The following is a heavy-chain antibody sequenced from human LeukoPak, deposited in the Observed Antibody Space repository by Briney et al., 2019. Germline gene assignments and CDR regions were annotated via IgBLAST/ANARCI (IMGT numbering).Heavy chain of an antibody. CDR3: ARLWPSRSAGGFDY. CDR2: IYYSGST. J-gene: IGHJ4*02. Sequence: SETLSLTCTVSGGSISSYYWSWIRQPPGKGLEWIGYIYYSGSTNYNPSLKSRVTISVDTSKNQFSLKLSSVTAADTAAYYCARLWPSRSAGGFDYWGQGTLVTVSS. V-gene: IGHV4-59*08. CDR1: GGSISSYY. D-gene: IGHD3-10*01.